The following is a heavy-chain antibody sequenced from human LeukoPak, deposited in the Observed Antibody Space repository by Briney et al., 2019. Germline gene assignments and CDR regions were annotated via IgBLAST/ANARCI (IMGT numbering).Heavy chain of an antibody. J-gene: IGHJ6*02. V-gene: IGHV3-30-3*01. CDR2: ISYDGSNK. Sequence: PGRSLRLSCAASGFTFSSYAMHWVRQAPGKGLEWVAVISYDGSNKYYADSVKGRFTISRDNSKNTLYLQMNSLRAEDTAVYYCARERPNYGMDVRGQGTTVTVSS. CDR1: GFTFSSYA. CDR3: ARERPNYGMDV.